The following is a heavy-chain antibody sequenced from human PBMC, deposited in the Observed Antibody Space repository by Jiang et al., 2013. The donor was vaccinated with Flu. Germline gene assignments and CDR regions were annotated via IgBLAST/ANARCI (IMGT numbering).Heavy chain of an antibody. CDR2: IYYSGST. Sequence: GPGLVKPSETLSLTCTVSGGSISSSSYYWGWIRQPPGKGLEWIGSIYYSGSTYYNPSLKSRVTISVDTSKNQFSLKLSSVTAADTAVYYCARDSAARRSGAFDIWAKGQ. V-gene: IGHV4-39*07. CDR1: GGSISSSSYY. J-gene: IGHJ3*02. D-gene: IGHD6-6*01. CDR3: ARDSAARRSGAFDI.